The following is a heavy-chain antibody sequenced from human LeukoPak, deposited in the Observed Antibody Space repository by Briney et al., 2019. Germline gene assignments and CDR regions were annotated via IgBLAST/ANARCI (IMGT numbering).Heavy chain of an antibody. CDR2: INPNSGGT. CDR3: AREGYSSSWYASRYYYCGMDV. D-gene: IGHD6-13*01. CDR1: GYTFTGYY. V-gene: IGHV1-2*06. J-gene: IGHJ6*02. Sequence: ASVKVSCKASGYTFTGYYMHWVRQAPGQGLEWMGRINPNSGGTNYAQKFQGRVTMTRDTSISTAYMELSRLRSDDTAVYYCAREGYSSSWYASRYYYCGMDVWGQGTTVTVSS.